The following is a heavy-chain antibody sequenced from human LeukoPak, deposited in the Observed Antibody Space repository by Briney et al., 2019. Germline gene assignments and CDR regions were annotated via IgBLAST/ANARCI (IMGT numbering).Heavy chain of an antibody. V-gene: IGHV3-21*01. Sequence: GGSLRLSCAASGFSFSTYYVNWVRQAPGKGLEWVSCISSSSTYIYYADSVRGRFAISRDNAKNPLYLQMNSLRAEDTAVYYCARENHGSFDYWGQGSLVTVSS. CDR3: ARENHGSFDY. D-gene: IGHD1-14*01. CDR1: GFSFSTYY. J-gene: IGHJ4*02. CDR2: ISSSSTYI.